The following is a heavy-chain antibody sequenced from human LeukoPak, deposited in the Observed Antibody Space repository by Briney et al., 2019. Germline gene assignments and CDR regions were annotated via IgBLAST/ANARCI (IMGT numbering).Heavy chain of an antibody. CDR3: AIMGSAYGNAFDV. Sequence: SETLSLTCAVSGGSVNSHFCSWVRHSPGKELEWIGYYYYGGSTLYNPSLSSRVTISVDASKNHFSLRLNSVTAADTGVYYCAIMGSAYGNAFDVWGQGTMVTVSP. CDR1: GGSVNSHF. CDR2: YYYGGST. J-gene: IGHJ3*01. D-gene: IGHD3-3*01. V-gene: IGHV4-59*02.